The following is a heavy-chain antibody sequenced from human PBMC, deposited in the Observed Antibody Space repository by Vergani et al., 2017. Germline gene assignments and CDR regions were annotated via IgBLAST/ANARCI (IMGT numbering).Heavy chain of an antibody. Sequence: EVQLLESGGGLVQPGGSLRLSCAASGFTFSSYAMSWVRQVPGKGLEWVSGISGSGGNTYYANSVKGRFTISRDNSKNTLYLQMNRLRADDTAVYYCSKGVYCSSTSCYEGRGYYYGMGVWGQXP. CDR2: ISGSGGNT. J-gene: IGHJ6*02. V-gene: IGHV3-23*01. CDR1: GFTFSSYA. D-gene: IGHD2-2*01. CDR3: SKGVYCSSTSCYEGRGYYYGMGV.